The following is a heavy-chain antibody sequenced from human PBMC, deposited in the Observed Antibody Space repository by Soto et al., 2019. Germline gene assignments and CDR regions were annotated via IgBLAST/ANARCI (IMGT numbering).Heavy chain of an antibody. V-gene: IGHV3-53*01. Sequence: EVQLVESGGGLIQPGGSLRLSCAVSGFTVSNNYMSWVRQAPGKGLEGVSVIYSGGYTAYGDSVKGRFTISRDNSKNTLYLQMKGRGARAPAVFCWGAPPGGGGYWGQGTLVTVSS. CDR3: GAPPGGGGY. J-gene: IGHJ4*02. CDR2: IYSGGYT. D-gene: IGHD3-10*01. CDR1: GFTVSNNY.